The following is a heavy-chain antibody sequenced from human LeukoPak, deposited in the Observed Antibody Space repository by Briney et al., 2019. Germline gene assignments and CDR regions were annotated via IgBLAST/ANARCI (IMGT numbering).Heavy chain of an antibody. V-gene: IGHV3-33*01. J-gene: IGHJ4*02. CDR1: GFTFSSYG. Sequence: TGGSLRLSCAASGFTFSSYGMHWVRQAPGKGLEWVAAIWYDGSIQYYADSVKGRFTISRDNSKNTLYLQMDSLRAEDTALYYCARESTYYYGSGSYYYDYWGQGTLVTVSS. CDR3: ARESTYYYGSGSYYYDY. CDR2: IWYDGSIQ. D-gene: IGHD3-10*01.